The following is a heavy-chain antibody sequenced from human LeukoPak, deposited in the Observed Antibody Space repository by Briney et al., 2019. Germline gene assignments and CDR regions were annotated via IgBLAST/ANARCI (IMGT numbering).Heavy chain of an antibody. CDR2: INDDETST. D-gene: IGHD3-10*01. V-gene: IGHV3-74*01. Sequence: GGSLRLSCAASGFSSSSSWMHWVRHVPGTGLEWVSRINDDETSTTYAESVKGRFTISRDNSKNTLYLQMNSLRAEDTAVYYCAKDLVVRGDFDYWGQGTLVTVSS. CDR1: GFSSSSSW. CDR3: AKDLVVRGDFDY. J-gene: IGHJ4*02.